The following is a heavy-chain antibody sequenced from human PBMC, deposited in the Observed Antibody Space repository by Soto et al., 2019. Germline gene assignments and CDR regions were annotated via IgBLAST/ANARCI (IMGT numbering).Heavy chain of an antibody. CDR2: VYYSGST. D-gene: IGHD3-10*01. CDR1: GGSSSSYY. Sequence: ETLSLTCTVSGGSSSSYYWSWIRQPPGKGLEWIGDVYYSGSTNYNPSLKSRVTISVDTSKNQFSLKLSSVTAADTAVYYCAREGVSGFGDLDYYYYYMDVWGKGTTVTVSS. J-gene: IGHJ6*03. CDR3: AREGVSGFGDLDYYYYYMDV. V-gene: IGHV4-59*01.